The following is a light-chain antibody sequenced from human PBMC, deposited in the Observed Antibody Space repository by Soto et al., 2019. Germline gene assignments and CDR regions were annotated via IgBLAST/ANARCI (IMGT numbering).Light chain of an antibody. Sequence: QSALTQPASVSGSPGQSITISCTGTSSDVGGYNYVSWYQQHPGKAPKLMIYEVSNRPSAVSNRFSGSKSGNTASLTISGLQAEDEADYYCSSYTTISTLEVFGGGTKLTVL. CDR2: EVS. V-gene: IGLV2-14*01. J-gene: IGLJ3*02. CDR3: SSYTTISTLEV. CDR1: SSDVGGYNY.